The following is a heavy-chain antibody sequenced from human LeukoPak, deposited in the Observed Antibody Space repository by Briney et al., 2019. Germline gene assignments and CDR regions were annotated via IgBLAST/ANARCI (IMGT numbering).Heavy chain of an antibody. CDR1: GYTFTGYY. CDR3: PRVEGIAAAGQAEYFQH. CDR2: INPNSGGT. J-gene: IGHJ1*01. V-gene: IGHV1-2*02. Sequence: ASVKVSCKASGYTFTGYYMHWVRQAPGQGLEWMGWINPNSGGTNYAQKFQGRVTMTRDTSISTAYMELSRLRSDDTAVYYCPRVEGIAAAGQAEYFQHWGQGTLVTVSS. D-gene: IGHD6-13*01.